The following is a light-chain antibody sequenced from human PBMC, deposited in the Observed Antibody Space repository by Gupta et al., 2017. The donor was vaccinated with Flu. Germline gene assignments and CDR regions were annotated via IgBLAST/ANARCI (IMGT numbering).Light chain of an antibody. CDR1: NIGRKN. J-gene: IGLJ2*01. Sequence: ALGQTARITCGGDNIGRKNVHWYQQKPGQAPVVVLYRDNNRPSGIPERFSGSNSGNTATLIISGAQLGDEDDYFCQVWDAGSGVFGGGTKLTVL. CDR3: QVWDAGSGV. V-gene: IGLV3-9*01. CDR2: RDN.